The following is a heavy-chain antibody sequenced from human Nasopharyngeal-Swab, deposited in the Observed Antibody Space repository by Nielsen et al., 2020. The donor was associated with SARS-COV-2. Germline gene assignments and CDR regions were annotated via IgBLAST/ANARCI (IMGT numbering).Heavy chain of an antibody. J-gene: IGHJ4*02. D-gene: IGHD3-9*01. CDR2: IYYSGST. V-gene: IGHV4-39*01. CDR3: ARLDYDILTGYGDLYYFDY. Sequence: VRQMPGKGLAWIGSIYYSGSTYYNPSLKSRVTISVDTSKNQFSLKLSSVTAADTAVYYCARLDYDILTGYGDLYYFDYWGQGTLVTVSS.